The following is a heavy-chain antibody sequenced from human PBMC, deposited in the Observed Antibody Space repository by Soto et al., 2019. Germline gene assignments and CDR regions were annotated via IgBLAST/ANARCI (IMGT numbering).Heavy chain of an antibody. J-gene: IGHJ1*01. D-gene: IGHD2-15*01. CDR2: VNPSGGST. Sequence: ASVKVSCKASGYLFTAYSMHWVRLAPGQGLEWMGVVNPSGGSTKYAQNFQGRVTMTRDTSTTTIYMELSSLRSDDTAIYYCAREENGSGGTCYFQYFHRWGQGALVTVSS. CDR3: AREENGSGGTCYFQYFHR. V-gene: IGHV1-46*01. CDR1: GYLFTAYS.